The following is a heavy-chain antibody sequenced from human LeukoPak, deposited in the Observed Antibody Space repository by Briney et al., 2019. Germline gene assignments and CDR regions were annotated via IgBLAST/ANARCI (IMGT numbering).Heavy chain of an antibody. J-gene: IGHJ4*02. V-gene: IGHV3-21*01. CDR3: ARSPAPYSSGWYRGPFDY. Sequence: GGSLRLSCAASGFTFSSYSMNWVRQAPGKGLEWVSSISSSSSYIYYADSVKGRFTISRDNAKNSLYLQMNSLRAEDTAVYYCARSPAPYSSGWYRGPFDYWGQGTLVTVSS. CDR1: GFTFSSYS. CDR2: ISSSSSYI. D-gene: IGHD6-19*01.